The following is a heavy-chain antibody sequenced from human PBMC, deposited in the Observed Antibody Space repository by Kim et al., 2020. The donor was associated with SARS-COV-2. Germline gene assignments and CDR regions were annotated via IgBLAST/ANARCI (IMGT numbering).Heavy chain of an antibody. CDR1: GFTFTGHA. CDR3: LKVGRGWIWDY. D-gene: IGHD3-10*01. Sequence: GGSLRLSCTTSGFTFTGHAMSWVRQAPGKGLEWVSSIDGSDGTTYYVDSVKGRFSISRDDSKNTLYLQMSALRADDTAAYYCLKVGRGWIWDYWGQGTL. V-gene: IGHV3-23*01. CDR2: IDGSDGTT. J-gene: IGHJ4*02.